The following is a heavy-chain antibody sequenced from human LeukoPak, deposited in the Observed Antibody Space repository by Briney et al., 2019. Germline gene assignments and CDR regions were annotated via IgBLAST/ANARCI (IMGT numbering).Heavy chain of an antibody. CDR1: GGTFSSYA. J-gene: IGHJ5*02. Sequence: ASVKVSCKASGGTFSSYAISWVRQAPGQGLEWMGGIIPIFGTANYAQKFQGRVTITADESTSTAYMELSSLRSEDTAVYYCARGPYYDFWSGYYPSWGQGTLVTVSS. CDR3: ARGPYYDFWSGYYPS. CDR2: IIPIFGTA. D-gene: IGHD3-3*01. V-gene: IGHV1-69*13.